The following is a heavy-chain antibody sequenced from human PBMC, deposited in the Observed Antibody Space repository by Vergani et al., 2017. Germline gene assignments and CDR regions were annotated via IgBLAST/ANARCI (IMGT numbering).Heavy chain of an antibody. J-gene: IGHJ4*02. Sequence: QITLKESGPTLVKPTQTLTLTCTFSGFSLSTNGVGVGWIRQPPGKALEWLALIYWNDDKRYSPSLKSRLTITKDTSKNQVVLTMTNMDPVDTATYYCAHGGIYARQWDYWGQGTLVTVSS. CDR2: IYWNDDK. D-gene: IGHD3-16*01. V-gene: IGHV2-5*01. CDR3: AHGGIYARQWDY. CDR1: GFSLSTNGVG.